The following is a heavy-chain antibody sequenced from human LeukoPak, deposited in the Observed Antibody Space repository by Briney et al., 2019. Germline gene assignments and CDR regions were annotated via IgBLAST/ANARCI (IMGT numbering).Heavy chain of an antibody. CDR2: ISSSSSYI. J-gene: IGHJ4*02. CDR1: GFTFSSYS. CDR3: ARGESSSSSDFDY. Sequence: PGGSLRLSCAASGFTFSSYSVNWVRQAPGKGLEWVSSISSSSSYIYYADSVKGRFTISRDNAKNSLYLQMNSLRAEDTAVYYCARGESSSSSDFDYWGQGTLVTVSS. V-gene: IGHV3-21*01. D-gene: IGHD6-6*01.